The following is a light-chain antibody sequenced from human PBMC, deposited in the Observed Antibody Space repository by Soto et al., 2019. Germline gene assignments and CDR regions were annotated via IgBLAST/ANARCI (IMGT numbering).Light chain of an antibody. CDR2: DTY. J-gene: IGLJ3*02. CDR3: LVVYSDAWV. CDR1: TGAVTGSHY. Sequence: QAVVTQDPSLTVSPGGTVTLTCGSSTGAVTGSHYPYWFQQKAGQAPRTLIYDTYNKQSWTPARFSGSLLGGKAALTLSGAQPEDEADYYCLVVYSDAWVFGGGTKLTVL. V-gene: IGLV7-46*01.